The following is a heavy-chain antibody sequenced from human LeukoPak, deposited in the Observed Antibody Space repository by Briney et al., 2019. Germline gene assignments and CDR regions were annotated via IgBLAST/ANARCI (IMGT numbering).Heavy chain of an antibody. J-gene: IGHJ6*03. CDR3: ARGVSRYQLLSSYMDV. Sequence: PSETLSLTCTVSGGSISSGSYYWSWIRQPAGKGLEWIGRIYTSGSTNYNPSLKSRVTISVDTSKNQFSLKLSSVTAADTAVYYCARGVSRYQLLSSYMDVWGKGTTVTVSS. V-gene: IGHV4-61*02. CDR2: IYTSGST. D-gene: IGHD2-2*01. CDR1: GGSISSGSYY.